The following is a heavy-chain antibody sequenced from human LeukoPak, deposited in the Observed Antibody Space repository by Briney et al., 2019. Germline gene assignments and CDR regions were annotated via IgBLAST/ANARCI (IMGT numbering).Heavy chain of an antibody. CDR3: ARDYYDFWSGPTQGFDP. V-gene: IGHV7-4-1*02. CDR1: GYTFTSYG. J-gene: IGHJ5*02. CDR2: INTNTGNP. Sequence: ASVKVSCKASGYTFTSYGISWVRQAPGQGLEWMGWINTNTGNPTYAQGFTGRFVFSLDTSVSTAYLQISSLKAEDTAVYYCARDYYDFWSGPTQGFDPWGQGTLVTVSS. D-gene: IGHD3-3*01.